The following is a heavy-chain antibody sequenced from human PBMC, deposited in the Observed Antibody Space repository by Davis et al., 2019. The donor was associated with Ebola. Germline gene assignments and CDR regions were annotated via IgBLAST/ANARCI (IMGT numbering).Heavy chain of an antibody. J-gene: IGHJ4*02. CDR3: ARETLDGRASDY. V-gene: IGHV1-2*06. D-gene: IGHD6-19*01. Sequence: AASVKVSGKASGYTFTGYHVHWVRQAPGQGLEWIGRINPKTTGTHYAKDFQGRVTMTRDTSISAAYMELSRLRSDDTAVYYCARETLDGRASDYWGQGTLVTVSS. CDR1: GYTFTGYH. CDR2: INPKTTGT.